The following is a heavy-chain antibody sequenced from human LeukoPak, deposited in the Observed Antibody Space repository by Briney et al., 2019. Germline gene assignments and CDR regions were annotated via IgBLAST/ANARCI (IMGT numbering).Heavy chain of an antibody. J-gene: IGHJ4*02. Sequence: GGSLRLSCVASGFTFNKYEMNWVRQAPGKGLEWVSYISTSGSTKYYADSVKGRFTISSDNAKNSLYLQMNSLRAEDTAVYYCVRGQLLPLEYFFDSWGQGTLVTVSS. CDR1: GFTFNKYE. V-gene: IGHV3-48*03. D-gene: IGHD2-21*01. CDR2: ISTSGSTK. CDR3: VRGQLLPLEYFFDS.